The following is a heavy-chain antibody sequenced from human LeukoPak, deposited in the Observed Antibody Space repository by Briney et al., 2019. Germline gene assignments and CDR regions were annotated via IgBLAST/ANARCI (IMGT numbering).Heavy chain of an antibody. CDR1: GLTVSNNY. Sequence: GGSLRLSCAVSGLTVSNNYMSWVRQAPGKGLEWVSAISGSGGSTYYADSVKGRFTIPRDNSKNTLYLQMNSLRAEDTAVYYCAKMGRGYSGYDRWVYFDYWGQGTLVTVSS. J-gene: IGHJ4*02. CDR2: ISGSGGST. D-gene: IGHD5-12*01. CDR3: AKMGRGYSGYDRWVYFDY. V-gene: IGHV3-23*01.